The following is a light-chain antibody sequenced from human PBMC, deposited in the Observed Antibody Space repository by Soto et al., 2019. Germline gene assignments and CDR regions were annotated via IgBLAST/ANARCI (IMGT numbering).Light chain of an antibody. J-gene: IGKJ4*01. V-gene: IGKV3-20*01. CDR1: QSVDSGS. Sequence: ILLTQSPVTLSLSPGERATLSCRASQSVDSGSLAWYQQKPGQTPRLLIYGTSNRATGIPDRFSGSGSGADFTLTINRLEPEDFAVYYCQEYGSNFGGGTKVDIK. CDR2: GTS. CDR3: QEYGSN.